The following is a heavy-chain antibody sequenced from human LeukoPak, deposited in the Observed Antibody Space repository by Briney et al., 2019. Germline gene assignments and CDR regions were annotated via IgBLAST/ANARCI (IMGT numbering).Heavy chain of an antibody. CDR2: INAGNGNT. CDR3: ARGGNYDRSGYYYPPFDY. Sequence: GASVTVSCKASGYTFTSYAMHWVRQAPGQRLEWMGWINAGNGNTKYSQKFQGRVTITRDTSASTAYMELSSLRSEDTAVYYCARGGNYDRSGYYYPPFDYWGQGTLVTVSS. J-gene: IGHJ4*02. V-gene: IGHV1-3*01. CDR1: GYTFTSYA. D-gene: IGHD3-22*01.